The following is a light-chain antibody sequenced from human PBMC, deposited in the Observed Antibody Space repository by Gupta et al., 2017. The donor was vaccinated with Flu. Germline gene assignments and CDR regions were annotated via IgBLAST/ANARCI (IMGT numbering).Light chain of an antibody. CDR2: EVS. CDR1: SSDVGNYNY. Sequence: QSALTQPPSASGSPGQSVTISCTGTSSDVGNYNYVSWYQQLPGKAPKLMIYEVSQRPPGVPDRFSGSKSGNTASLTVSGLQAEDEADYYCSSYAGNNNLVFGGGTKLAVL. J-gene: IGLJ2*01. V-gene: IGLV2-8*01. CDR3: SSYAGNNNLV.